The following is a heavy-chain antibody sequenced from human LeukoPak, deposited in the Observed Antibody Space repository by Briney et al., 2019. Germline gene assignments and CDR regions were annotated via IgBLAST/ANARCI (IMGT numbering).Heavy chain of an antibody. J-gene: IGHJ4*02. CDR1: GFTFDDYA. CDR2: ISWNSGSI. V-gene: IGHV3-9*01. D-gene: IGHD3-10*01. Sequence: GRSLRLSCAASGFTFDDYAMHWVRQAPGKGLEWVSGISWNSGSIGCADSVKGRFTISRDNAKNSLYLQMNSLRAEDTALYYCAKGGSGSYFDYWGQGTLVTVSS. CDR3: AKGGSGSYFDY.